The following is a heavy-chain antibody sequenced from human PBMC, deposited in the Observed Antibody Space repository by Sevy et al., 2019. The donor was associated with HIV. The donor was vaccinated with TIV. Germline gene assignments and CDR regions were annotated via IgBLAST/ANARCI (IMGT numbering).Heavy chain of an antibody. CDR3: AREEWLKFFDY. CDR1: GYTISTYY. V-gene: IGHV1-46*01. CDR2: INPSGGST. D-gene: IGHD3-3*01. Sequence: GASVKVSCKASGYTISTYYMHWVRQAPGQGLEWMGMINPSGGSTDYAQKFQGRVSMTRDTSTSTVYMELSSLRSEDTAVYYCAREEWLKFFDYWGQGTLVTVSS. J-gene: IGHJ4*02.